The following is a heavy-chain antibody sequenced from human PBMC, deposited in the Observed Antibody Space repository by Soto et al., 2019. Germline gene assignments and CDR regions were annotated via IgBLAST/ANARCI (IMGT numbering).Heavy chain of an antibody. CDR3: AKMGRRAPLSIDY. Sequence: GRSLGLSSAASGFTFSSSEMYWVRQAPGKGLEWISYIHPGGQTIFYAESVKGRFTISRDNAKHSVYLQMNSLRAEDTAVYYCAKMGRRAPLSIDY. J-gene: IGHJ4*01. CDR1: GFTFSSSE. CDR2: IHPGGQTI. V-gene: IGHV3-48*03. D-gene: IGHD2-8*01.